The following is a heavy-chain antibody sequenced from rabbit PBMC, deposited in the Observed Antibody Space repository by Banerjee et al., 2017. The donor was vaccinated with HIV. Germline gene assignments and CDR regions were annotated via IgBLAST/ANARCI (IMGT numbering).Heavy chain of an antibody. V-gene: IGHV1S8*01. J-gene: IGHJ6*01. Sequence: SWVNGRFTISCHNAQNTLYLQLNSLTAADTATYFCARDLAGVIGWNFNFWGPGTLVTVS. CDR3: ARDLAGVIGWNFNF. D-gene: IGHD4-1*01.